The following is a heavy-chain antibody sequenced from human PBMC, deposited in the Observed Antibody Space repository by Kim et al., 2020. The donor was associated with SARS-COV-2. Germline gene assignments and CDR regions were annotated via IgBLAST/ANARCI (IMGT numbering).Heavy chain of an antibody. CDR1: GYTFTSYA. J-gene: IGHJ6*02. D-gene: IGHD6-19*01. Sequence: ASVKVSCKASGYTFTSYAMHWVRQAPGQRLEWMGWINAGNGNTKYSQKFQGRVTITRDTSASTAYMELSSLRSEDTAVYYCARDRSNSIAVAGTYYYYGMDVWGQGTTVTVSS. V-gene: IGHV1-3*01. CDR2: INAGNGNT. CDR3: ARDRSNSIAVAGTYYYYGMDV.